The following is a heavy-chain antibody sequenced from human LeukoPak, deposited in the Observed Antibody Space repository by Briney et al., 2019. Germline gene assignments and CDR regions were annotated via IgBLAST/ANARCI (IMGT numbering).Heavy chain of an antibody. D-gene: IGHD5-12*01. V-gene: IGHV3-23*01. Sequence: PGGSLRLSCAASGFTFSSYAMSWVRQAPGKGLEWVSAISGSGGSTYYADSVKGRFTISRDNSKNTLYLQMNSLRAEDTAVYYCAKAGGSGYDFANWFDPWGQGTLVTVSS. CDR1: GFTFSSYA. J-gene: IGHJ5*02. CDR3: AKAGGSGYDFANWFDP. CDR2: ISGSGGST.